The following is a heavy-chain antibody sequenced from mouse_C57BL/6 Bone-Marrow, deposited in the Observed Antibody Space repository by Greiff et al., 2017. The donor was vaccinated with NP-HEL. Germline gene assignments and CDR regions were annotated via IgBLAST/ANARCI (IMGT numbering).Heavy chain of an antibody. V-gene: IGHV1-4*01. CDR1: GYTFTSYT. CDR3: AKEVPYYYGSSLLLH. CDR2: INPSSGYT. Sequence: QVQLQHSGAELARPGASVKMSCKASGYTFTSYTMHWVKQRPGQGLEWIGYINPSSGYTKYNQKFKDKATLTADKSSSTAYMQLSSLTSEDSAVYYCAKEVPYYYGSSLLLHWGQGTLVTVSA. D-gene: IGHD1-1*01. J-gene: IGHJ3*01.